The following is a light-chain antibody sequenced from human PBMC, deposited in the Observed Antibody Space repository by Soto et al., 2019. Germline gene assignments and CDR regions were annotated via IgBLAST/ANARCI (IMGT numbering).Light chain of an antibody. CDR2: GAS. CDR1: ESVSSSY. V-gene: IGKV3-20*01. J-gene: IGKJ2*01. Sequence: EIVLTQSPGTLSLSPGERATLSCRASESVSSSYLAWYQQKPGQAPRLLIYGASSRATRLPDRFSGSGSGADLPLTIRRLEHEDFAVYYCQQYGSSPLYTVGQGTKLEIK. CDR3: QQYGSSPLYT.